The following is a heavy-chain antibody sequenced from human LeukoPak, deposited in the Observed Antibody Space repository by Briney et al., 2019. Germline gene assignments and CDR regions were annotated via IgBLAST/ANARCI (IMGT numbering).Heavy chain of an antibody. CDR2: ISYDGSHQ. J-gene: IGHJ3*02. D-gene: IGHD5-24*01. CDR3: AKREGFMGTVTHDAFDI. CDR1: GFTFRSYG. Sequence: GGSLRLSCAASGFTFRSYGMHWVRQAPGKGLEWVAVISYDGSHQYYADSVKGRFTISRDKSENTLYLQMNGLRAEDTAVYYCAKREGFMGTVTHDAFDIWGQGTVVIVS. V-gene: IGHV3-30*18.